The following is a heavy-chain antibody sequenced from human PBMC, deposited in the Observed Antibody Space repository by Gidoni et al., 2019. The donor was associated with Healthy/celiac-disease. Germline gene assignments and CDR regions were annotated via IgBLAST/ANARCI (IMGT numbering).Heavy chain of an antibody. CDR3: ARDISGWYFVDV. D-gene: IGHD6-19*01. J-gene: IGHJ6*02. V-gene: IGHV1-3*01. CDR2: INAGNGNT. CDR1: GYTFTSYA. Sequence: QVQLVQSGAEVKKPGASVKVSCKASGYTFTSYAMHWVRQAPGQRLEWRGWINAGNGNTKYSQKFQGRVTITRDTSASTAYMELSSLRSEDTAVYYCARDISGWYFVDVWGQGTTVTVSS.